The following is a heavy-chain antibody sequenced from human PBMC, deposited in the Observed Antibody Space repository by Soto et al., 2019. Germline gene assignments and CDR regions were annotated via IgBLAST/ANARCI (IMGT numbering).Heavy chain of an antibody. CDR3: AREFSNYWYMDV. Sequence: GGSLRLSCAASGETFCSYGMDGVRKAPGKGLEWVSYISSSSSYIYYADSVKGRFTISRDNAKNSLYLQMNSLRAEDTAVYYCAREFSNYWYMDVWGKGTTVTVSS. CDR2: ISSSSSYI. D-gene: IGHD4-4*01. CDR1: GETFCSYG. J-gene: IGHJ6*03. V-gene: IGHV3-21*05.